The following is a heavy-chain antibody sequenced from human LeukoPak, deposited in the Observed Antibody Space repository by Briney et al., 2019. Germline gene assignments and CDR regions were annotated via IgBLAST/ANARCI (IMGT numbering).Heavy chain of an antibody. J-gene: IGHJ4*02. CDR2: IRYDGSNK. D-gene: IGHD4-17*01. V-gene: IGHV3-30*02. CDR1: GFTLSRYG. Sequence: PGGSLRLSCAAPGFTLSRYGMHWVRQAPGKGLDWVAFIRYDGSNKYYADSVKGRFTISRDNSKNTLYLQMNSLRAEDTAVYFCARDPSGDFVVDYWGQGTLVTVSS. CDR3: ARDPSGDFVVDY.